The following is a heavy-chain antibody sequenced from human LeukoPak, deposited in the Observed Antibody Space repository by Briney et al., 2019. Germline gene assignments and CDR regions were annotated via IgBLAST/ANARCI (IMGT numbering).Heavy chain of an antibody. CDR3: ARDLVSGYDLRLYYYYYGMDV. V-gene: IGHV7-4-1*02. D-gene: IGHD5-12*01. Sequence: ASVKVSCKASGYTLTSFAMNWVRQAPGQGLEWMGWINTNTGNPMYAQGFTGRFVFSLDTSVSTAYLQINSLKAEDTAVYYCARDLVSGYDLRLYYYYYGMDVWGQGTTVTVSS. J-gene: IGHJ6*02. CDR2: INTNTGNP. CDR1: GYTLTSFA.